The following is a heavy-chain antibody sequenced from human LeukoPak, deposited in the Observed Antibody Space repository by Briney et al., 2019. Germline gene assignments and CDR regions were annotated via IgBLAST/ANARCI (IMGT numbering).Heavy chain of an antibody. CDR3: ARTFNYYDSSGYYG. CDR1: GVSVTSDY. J-gene: IGHJ4*02. V-gene: IGHV4-59*02. Sequence: SETLSLTCTVSGVSVTSDYWSWIRQPPGKGLEWIGYVSYSGSTSYNPSLKNRVTISVDTSKNQFSLKLSSVTAADTAVYYCARTFNYYDSSGYYGWGQGTLVTVSS. D-gene: IGHD3-22*01. CDR2: VSYSGST.